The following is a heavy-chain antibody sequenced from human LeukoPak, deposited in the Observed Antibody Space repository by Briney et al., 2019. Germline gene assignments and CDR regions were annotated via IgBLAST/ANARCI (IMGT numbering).Heavy chain of an antibody. Sequence: PSETLSLTCTVSGGSISSSSYYWGWIRQPPGKGLEWIGSIYYSGSTYYNPSLKSRVTISVDTSKNQFSLKLSSVTAADTAVYYCARTSLDTSGYYQVVAYYFDYWGQGTLVTVSS. CDR1: GGSISSSSYY. V-gene: IGHV4-39*07. CDR3: ARTSLDTSGYYQVVAYYFDY. CDR2: IYYSGST. J-gene: IGHJ4*02. D-gene: IGHD3-22*01.